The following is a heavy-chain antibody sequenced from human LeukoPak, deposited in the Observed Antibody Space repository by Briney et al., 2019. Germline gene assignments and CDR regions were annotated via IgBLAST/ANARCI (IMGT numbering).Heavy chain of an antibody. Sequence: ASVKVSCKASGYTFTGYYMHWVRQAPGQGLEWMGRINPNSGGTNYAQKFQGRVTMTRDTSISTAYMELSRLRSDDTAVYYCARFSVVGLRSYYYDSSGYYQPLDYWGQGTLVTVSS. V-gene: IGHV1-2*06. CDR2: INPNSGGT. J-gene: IGHJ4*02. CDR3: ARFSVVGLRSYYYDSSGYYQPLDY. CDR1: GYTFTGYY. D-gene: IGHD3-22*01.